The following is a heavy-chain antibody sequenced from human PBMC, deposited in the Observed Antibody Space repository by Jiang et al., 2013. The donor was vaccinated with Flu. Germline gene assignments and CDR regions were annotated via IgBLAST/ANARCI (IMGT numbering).Heavy chain of an antibody. V-gene: IGHV5-10-1*01. CDR3: ARGLYCTQGICPFDY. J-gene: IGHJ4*02. CDR1: GYSFITYW. Sequence: GAEVKKPGESLRISCEGSGYSFITYWINWVRQMPGKGLEWMGRIDPSDSYTNYSPSFQGHVTISADKSINTAYLQWSSLEASDTAMYYCARGLYCTQGICPFDYWGQGSLVTVSS. D-gene: IGHD2-8*01. CDR2: IDPSDSYT.